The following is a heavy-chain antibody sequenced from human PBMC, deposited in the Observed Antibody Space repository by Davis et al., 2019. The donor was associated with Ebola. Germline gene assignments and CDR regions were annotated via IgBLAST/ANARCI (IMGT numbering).Heavy chain of an antibody. Sequence: GGSLRLSCPASGFTFSSYSMNWVRQPPGKGLEWVSDISNSSSTIYYPDPVKGGITISRDNAKNSLDLQMNSLRDEETAVYYCARGLGDKAMVILFYFDYWGQGTLVTVSS. CDR1: GFTFSSYS. J-gene: IGHJ4*02. CDR3: ARGLGDKAMVILFYFDY. D-gene: IGHD5-18*01. V-gene: IGHV3-48*02. CDR2: ISNSSSTI.